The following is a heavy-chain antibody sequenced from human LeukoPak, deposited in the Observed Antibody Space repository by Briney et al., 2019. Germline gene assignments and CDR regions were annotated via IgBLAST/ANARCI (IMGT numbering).Heavy chain of an antibody. D-gene: IGHD3-3*01. CDR2: MNPNSGNT. J-gene: IGHJ4*02. Sequence: ASVKVSCKASGYTFTSYDVNWVRQATGQGLEWMGWMNPNSGNTGYAQKFQGRVTMTRNTSISTAYMELSSLRSEDTAVYYCARVRYDFWSGTNSYFDYWGQGTLVTVSS. CDR1: GYTFTSYD. CDR3: ARVRYDFWSGTNSYFDY. V-gene: IGHV1-8*01.